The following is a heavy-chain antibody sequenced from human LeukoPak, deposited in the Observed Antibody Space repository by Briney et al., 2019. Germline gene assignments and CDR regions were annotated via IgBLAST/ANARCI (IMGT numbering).Heavy chain of an antibody. V-gene: IGHV4-34*01. CDR2: IYHSGST. Sequence: SETLSLTCAVYGGSFSGYYWSWIRQPPGKGLEWIGYIYHSGSTYYNPSLKSRVTISVDRSKNQFSLKLSSVTAADTAVYYCASSDCSSTSCYGGGDEYFQHWGQGTLVTVSS. D-gene: IGHD2-2*01. J-gene: IGHJ1*01. CDR3: ASSDCSSTSCYGGGDEYFQH. CDR1: GGSFSGYY.